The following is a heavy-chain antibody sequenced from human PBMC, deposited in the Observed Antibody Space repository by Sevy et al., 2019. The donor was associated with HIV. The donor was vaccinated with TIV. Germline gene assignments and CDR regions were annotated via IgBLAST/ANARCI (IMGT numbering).Heavy chain of an antibody. D-gene: IGHD3-3*01. CDR2: IWYDGINK. V-gene: IGHV3-33*01. Sequence: GGSLRLSCVTSGFNFSHYGIHWVRQSPGKGMEWVAIIWYDGINKFYADSMKGRLTISRDNSKNTLYLQMNSLRAKDTAVYYCARDWTYYVYSCGYRYYGMDVWGPGTTVTVSS. J-gene: IGHJ6*02. CDR1: GFNFSHYG. CDR3: ARDWTYYVYSCGYRYYGMDV.